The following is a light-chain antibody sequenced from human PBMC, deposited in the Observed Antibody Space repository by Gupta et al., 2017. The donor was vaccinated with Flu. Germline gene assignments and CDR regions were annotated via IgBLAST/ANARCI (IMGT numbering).Light chain of an antibody. Sequence: QSVLTQPPSASGTPGQRVTISCSGSSSNIGSNTVNWYQQLPGPAPKLLMYSNNQRPSGVPDRFSGSKSGTSASLAITGLQAEDEADYYCAAWDDSLNGLVFGGGTKLTVL. V-gene: IGLV1-44*01. CDR3: AAWDDSLNGLV. CDR2: SNN. J-gene: IGLJ3*02. CDR1: SSNIGSNT.